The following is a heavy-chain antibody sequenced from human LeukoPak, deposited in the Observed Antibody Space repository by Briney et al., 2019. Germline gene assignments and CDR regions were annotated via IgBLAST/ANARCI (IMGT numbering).Heavy chain of an antibody. CDR3: ARLMGSGYDLGHVYYFDY. CDR1: GYSFTSYW. Sequence: GESLKISCKGSGYSFTSYWIGWVRQMPGKGLEWMGIIYHGDSDTRYSPSVQGQATTSADKSIITAYLRWSSLRASDTAMYYCARLMGSGYDLGHVYYFDYWGQGTLVTVSS. J-gene: IGHJ4*02. CDR2: IYHGDSDT. V-gene: IGHV5-51*01. D-gene: IGHD5-12*01.